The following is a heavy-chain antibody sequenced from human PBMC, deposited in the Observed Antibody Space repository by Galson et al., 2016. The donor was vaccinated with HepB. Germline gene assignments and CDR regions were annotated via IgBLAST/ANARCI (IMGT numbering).Heavy chain of an antibody. V-gene: IGHV1-18*01. Sequence: QSGAEVKKPGASVRVSCKASGYTFANHGISWVRQVPGQGLEWMGWISVYNDNTEYAQNFQGRVTMTADTSTTTAYMELRSLRSDDTAMYYCARETLGDPIDYWGQGTLVTVSS. D-gene: IGHD4-23*01. CDR1: GYTFANHG. CDR3: ARETLGDPIDY. CDR2: ISVYNDNT. J-gene: IGHJ4*02.